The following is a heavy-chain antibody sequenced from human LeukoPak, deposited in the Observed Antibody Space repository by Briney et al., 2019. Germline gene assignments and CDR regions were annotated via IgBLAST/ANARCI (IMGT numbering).Heavy chain of an antibody. V-gene: IGHV1-46*01. D-gene: IGHD3-22*01. J-gene: IGHJ5*02. CDR3: ARGRDSSGYLLDNWFDP. Sequence: GASVKVSCKASGYTFTSYYMHWVRQAPGQGLEWMGIINPSGGSTSYAQKFQGRVTMTRDTSTSTVYMELSSLRSEDTAVYYCARGRDSSGYLLDNWFDPWGQGTLVTVSS. CDR1: GYTFTSYY. CDR2: INPSGGST.